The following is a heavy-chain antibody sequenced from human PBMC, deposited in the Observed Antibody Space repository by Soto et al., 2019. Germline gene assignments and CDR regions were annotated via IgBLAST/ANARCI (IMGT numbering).Heavy chain of an antibody. CDR1: GGSMSSSSYY. J-gene: IGHJ4*02. CDR2: IYYSGST. CDR3: ARQAGGRRLDY. D-gene: IGHD3-10*01. V-gene: IGHV4-39*01. Sequence: PSETLSLTCTVSGGSMSSSSYYWGWIRQPPGKGLEWIGSIYYSGSTYYNPSLKSRVTISVDTSKNQFPLKLSSVTAADTAVYYCARQAGGRRLDYWGQGTLVTVSS.